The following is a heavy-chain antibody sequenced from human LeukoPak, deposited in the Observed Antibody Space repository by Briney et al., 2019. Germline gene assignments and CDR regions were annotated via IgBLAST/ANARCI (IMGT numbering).Heavy chain of an antibody. CDR1: GFTFSSYS. Sequence: GGYLRLSCAASGFTFSSYSMNWVRQAPGKGLEWVSFISSSSSYIYYADSVKGRFIISRDNAKNSLYLEMNSLRAEDTAVYYCAKDGSMPWGYYMDVWGKGTTVTISS. V-gene: IGHV3-21*01. CDR3: AKDGSMPWGYYMDV. CDR2: ISSSSSYI. D-gene: IGHD2/OR15-2a*01. J-gene: IGHJ6*03.